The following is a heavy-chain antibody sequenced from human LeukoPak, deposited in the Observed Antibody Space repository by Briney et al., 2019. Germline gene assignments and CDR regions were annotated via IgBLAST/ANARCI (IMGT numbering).Heavy chain of an antibody. V-gene: IGHV4-31*03. J-gene: IGHJ6*03. CDR1: GGSISSGGYY. D-gene: IGHD5-18*01. Sequence: SQTLSLTCTVSGGSISSGGYYWSWIRQHPGRGLEWIGYIYYSGSTYYNPSLKSRVTMSVDTSKNQFSLKLSSVTAADTAVYYCARRTARYYYYYMDVWGKGTTVTVSS. CDR3: ARRTARYYYYYMDV. CDR2: IYYSGST.